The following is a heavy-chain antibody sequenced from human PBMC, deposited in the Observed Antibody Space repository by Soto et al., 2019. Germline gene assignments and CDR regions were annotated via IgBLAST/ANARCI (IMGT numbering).Heavy chain of an antibody. Sequence: PSETLSLTCTVSGDSLSSGGHYWSWIRQHPGKGLEWIGHIYDSVNTYYSPSLRSRVTISADVSKNRFSLNLRSVTAADTAVYYCARVDHRGYFAILTDYWGQGTLVTVSS. D-gene: IGHD3-9*01. V-gene: IGHV4-31*03. CDR2: IYDSVNT. CDR1: GDSLSSGGHY. CDR3: ARVDHRGYFAILTDY. J-gene: IGHJ4*02.